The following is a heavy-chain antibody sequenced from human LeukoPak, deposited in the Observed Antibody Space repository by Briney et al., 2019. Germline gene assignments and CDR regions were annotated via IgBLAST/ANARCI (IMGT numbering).Heavy chain of an antibody. CDR3: ARVLYYYDTSGPGY. J-gene: IGHJ4*02. Sequence: PGGTLRLPCVASGFTFSSYGMTWVRQAPGKGLEWVSGISGSGGSAYYVESVKGRFTISRDNSKNTLYLQMNSLRAEDTAVYYCARVLYYYDTSGPGYWGQGTLVTVSS. V-gene: IGHV3-23*01. CDR2: ISGSGGSA. D-gene: IGHD3-22*01. CDR1: GFTFSSYG.